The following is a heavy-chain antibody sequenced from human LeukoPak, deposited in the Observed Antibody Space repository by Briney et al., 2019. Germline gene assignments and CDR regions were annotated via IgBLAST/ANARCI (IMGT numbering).Heavy chain of an antibody. D-gene: IGHD3-10*01. J-gene: IGHJ3*02. V-gene: IGHV3-23*01. Sequence: GGSLTLSCAASGFTFSSYAMSWVRQARGKGLEWVSAISGSGGSTYYGDSVKGRFTISRDNSKNTLYLQMNSLRAEDTAVYYCAKEVLLFGESGHDAFDIWGQGTMVTVSS. CDR3: AKEVLLFGESGHDAFDI. CDR2: ISGSGGST. CDR1: GFTFSSYA.